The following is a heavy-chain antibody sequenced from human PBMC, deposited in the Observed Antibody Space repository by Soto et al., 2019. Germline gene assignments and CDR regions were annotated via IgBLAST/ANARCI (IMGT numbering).Heavy chain of an antibody. CDR1: GFTFSSYA. V-gene: IGHV3-23*01. CDR2: ISGSGGST. J-gene: IGHJ4*02. CDR3: AKDRRYYDFWSGYYTSYFDY. D-gene: IGHD3-3*01. Sequence: GGSLRLSCAASGFTFSSYAMSWVRQAPGKGLEWVSAISGSGGSTYYADSVKGRFTISRDNSKNTLYLQMNSLRAEDTAVYYCAKDRRYYDFWSGYYTSYFDYWGQGTLVTVSS.